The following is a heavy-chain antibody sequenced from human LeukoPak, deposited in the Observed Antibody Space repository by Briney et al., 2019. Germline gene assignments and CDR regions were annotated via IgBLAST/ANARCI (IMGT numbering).Heavy chain of an antibody. CDR3: TTRGYSGYELVDY. V-gene: IGHV3-15*01. CDR2: IKSNTDGGTT. D-gene: IGHD5-12*01. CDR1: GFTFSNAW. J-gene: IGHJ4*02. Sequence: RPGGSLRLSCAASGFTFSNAWMSWVRQAPGKGLEWVGRIKSNTDGGTTDYAAPVKGRLTISRDDSKNTVYLQMNSLKTEDTAVYHCTTRGYSGYELVDYWGQGTLVTVSS.